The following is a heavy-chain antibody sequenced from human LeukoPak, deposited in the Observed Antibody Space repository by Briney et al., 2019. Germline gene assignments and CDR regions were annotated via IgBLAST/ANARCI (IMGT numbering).Heavy chain of an antibody. D-gene: IGHD2-15*01. J-gene: IGHJ6*03. CDR3: AKNGDRGAFCSGGTCYPYYYYYMDV. Sequence: GGSLRLSCAASGFTVSSNYMSWVRQAPGKGLEWVSAVSSTGGTTYYADSMKGRFTISRDNSKNTLFLQINSLRAEDTAVYYCAKNGDRGAFCSGGTCYPYYYYYMDVWGKGTTVTISS. CDR1: GFTVSSNY. CDR2: VSSTGGTT. V-gene: IGHV3-23*01.